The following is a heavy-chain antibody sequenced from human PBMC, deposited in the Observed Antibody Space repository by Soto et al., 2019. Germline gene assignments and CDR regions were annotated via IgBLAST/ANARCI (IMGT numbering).Heavy chain of an antibody. CDR1: GGSFSGYY. D-gene: IGHD3-3*01. CDR2: INHSGST. CDR3: ARGRGAYTDFWSGYSYYYYGMDV. Sequence: SETLSLTCAVYGGSFSGYYWRWIRQPPGKGLEWIGEINHSGSTNYNPSLKSRVTISVDTSKNQFSLKLSSVTAADTAVYYCARGRGAYTDFWSGYSYYYYGMDVWGQGTTVTVSS. V-gene: IGHV4-34*01. J-gene: IGHJ6*02.